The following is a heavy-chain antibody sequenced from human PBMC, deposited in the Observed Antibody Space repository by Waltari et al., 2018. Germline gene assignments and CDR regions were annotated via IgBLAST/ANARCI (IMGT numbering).Heavy chain of an antibody. J-gene: IGHJ2*01. Sequence: EVQLLESGGDLVQPGGSLRLSCAASGFRFSHYPRAGVRQAPGKGLAWVSTMTADGRSRNYADSVKGRFTISRDNSQNTLDLQMNTLRAEDTAVYFCAKADFGDPFWYFDLWGRGTLVTV. CDR1: GFRFSHYP. D-gene: IGHD4-17*01. CDR2: MTADGRSR. CDR3: AKADFGDPFWYFDL. V-gene: IGHV3-23*01.